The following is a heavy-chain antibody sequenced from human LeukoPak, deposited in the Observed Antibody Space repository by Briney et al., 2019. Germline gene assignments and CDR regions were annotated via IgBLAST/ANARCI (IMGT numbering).Heavy chain of an antibody. Sequence: PSETLSLTCAVSGGSFSGYYWNWIRQSPGKGLEWIGEINHSGSTNYNPSLKSRVTISVDTSKNQFSLKLSSVTAADTAVYYCARSTYCSGGSCSHNWFDPWGQGTLVTVSS. CDR2: INHSGST. CDR1: GGSFSGYY. J-gene: IGHJ5*02. D-gene: IGHD2-15*01. V-gene: IGHV4-34*01. CDR3: ARSTYCSGGSCSHNWFDP.